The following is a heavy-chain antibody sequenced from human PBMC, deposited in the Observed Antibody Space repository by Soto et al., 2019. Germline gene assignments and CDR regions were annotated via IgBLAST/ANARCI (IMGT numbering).Heavy chain of an antibody. CDR2: VYGNDAK. J-gene: IGHJ4*02. CDR3: VRRYDPYYFDY. V-gene: IGHV2-5*01. CDR1: GGSIISYYW. Sequence: TLSLTCTVPGGSIISYYWSWIRQPPGKALEWLALVYGNDAKFYSPSLKSRLTITKDTSKNQVVLTLTNMDPVDTATYSCVRRYDPYYFDYWGQGTLLTVSS. D-gene: IGHD1-1*01.